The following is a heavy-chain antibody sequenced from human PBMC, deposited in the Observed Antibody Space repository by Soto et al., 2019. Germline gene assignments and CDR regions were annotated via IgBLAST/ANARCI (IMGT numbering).Heavy chain of an antibody. CDR1: GFTFSSYG. J-gene: IGHJ6*04. D-gene: IGHD3-3*01. Sequence: GGSLRLSCAASGFTFSSYGMHWVRQAPGKGLEWVAVISYDGSNKYYADSVKGRFTISRDNSKNTLYLQMNSLRAEDTAVYYCAKVKKTSGYYSAYGMDVWGKGTTVTVSS. CDR3: AKVKKTSGYYSAYGMDV. CDR2: ISYDGSNK. V-gene: IGHV3-30*18.